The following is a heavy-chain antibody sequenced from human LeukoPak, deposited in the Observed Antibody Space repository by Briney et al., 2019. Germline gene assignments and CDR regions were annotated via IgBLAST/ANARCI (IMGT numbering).Heavy chain of an antibody. Sequence: GGSLRLSCAASGFTFSSYWMSWVRQAPGKGLEWVGRIKSKTDGGTTDYAAPVKGRFTISRDDSKNTLYLQMNSLKTEDTAVYYCTTAGVYYGSDYWGQGTLVTVSS. D-gene: IGHD3-10*01. CDR1: GFTFSSYW. CDR2: IKSKTDGGTT. CDR3: TTAGVYYGSDY. J-gene: IGHJ4*02. V-gene: IGHV3-15*01.